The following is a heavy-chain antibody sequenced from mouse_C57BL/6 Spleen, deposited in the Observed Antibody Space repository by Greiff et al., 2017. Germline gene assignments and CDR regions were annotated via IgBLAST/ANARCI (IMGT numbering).Heavy chain of an antibody. CDR2: ISDGGSYT. V-gene: IGHV5-4*01. J-gene: IGHJ2*01. Sequence: VQLKESGGGLVKPGGSLKLSCAASGFTFSSYAMSWVRQTPEKRLEWVATISDGGSYTYYPDNVKGRFTISRDNAKNNLYLQMSHLKSEDTAMYYCARGRDGYFDYWGQGTTLTVSS. CDR1: GFTFSSYA. D-gene: IGHD3-3*01. CDR3: ARGRDGYFDY.